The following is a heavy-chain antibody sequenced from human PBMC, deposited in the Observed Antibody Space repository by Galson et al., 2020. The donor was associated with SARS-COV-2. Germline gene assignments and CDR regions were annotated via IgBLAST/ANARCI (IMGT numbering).Heavy chain of an antibody. D-gene: IGHD2-21*01. CDR3: AGDEDGYKGF. CDR1: GFRFSNNW. Sequence: PGGSLRLSCKASGFRFSNNWMSWVRQAPGKGLEWVANIKQDGTDRYYLDSVKGRFTISSDYGQNSVYLQMNNLRADDTAVYYCAGDEDGYKGFGGQGTLVAVSS. CDR2: IKQDGTDR. V-gene: IGHV3-7*01. J-gene: IGHJ1*01.